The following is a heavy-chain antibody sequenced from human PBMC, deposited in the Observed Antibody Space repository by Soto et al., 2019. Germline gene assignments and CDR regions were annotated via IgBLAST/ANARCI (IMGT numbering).Heavy chain of an antibody. CDR2: ISSSGSFK. D-gene: IGHD1-7*01. Sequence: PGGSLRLSCAASGFSFSSDSMGWVRQAPGKGLEWVSSISSSGSFKNYADSVKGRFTISRDNAKNSLYLQMSGLKDEDTAVYYCARDPPTGTTLDWVDSWGQGTLVTVSS. V-gene: IGHV3-21*01. CDR3: ARDPPTGTTLDWVDS. CDR1: GFSFSSDS. J-gene: IGHJ5*01.